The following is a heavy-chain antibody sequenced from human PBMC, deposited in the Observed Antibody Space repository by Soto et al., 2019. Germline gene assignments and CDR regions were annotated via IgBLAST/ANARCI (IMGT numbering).Heavy chain of an antibody. Sequence: SGPTLVNPTQTLTLTCTFSGFSLSTSGEGVGWIRQPPGKALEWLARIHWNDDKYYRLSLESWLTISKPSSKNQVVLTMTNMDPVRTGTDYWAYKRWGQLIYWGQGALVTVSS. CDR3: AYKRWGQLIY. D-gene: IGHD1-1*01. V-gene: IGHV2-5*01. J-gene: IGHJ4*02. CDR1: GFSLSTSGEG. CDR2: IHWNDDK.